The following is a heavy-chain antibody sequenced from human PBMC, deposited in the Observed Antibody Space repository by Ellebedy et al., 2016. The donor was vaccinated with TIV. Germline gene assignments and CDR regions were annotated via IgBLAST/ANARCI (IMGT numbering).Heavy chain of an antibody. Sequence: SETLSLTXSVSGDSIGSRSQYWDWIRQPPGGGLEWFGNISFSGYTHYNPSLKSRVTMSVDMSKNQFSLSLSPVTAADTAVYYCASGGGYLDYWGQGALVSVSS. CDR1: GDSIGSRSQY. D-gene: IGHD3-16*01. V-gene: IGHV4-39*07. CDR2: ISFSGYT. J-gene: IGHJ4*02. CDR3: ASGGGYLDY.